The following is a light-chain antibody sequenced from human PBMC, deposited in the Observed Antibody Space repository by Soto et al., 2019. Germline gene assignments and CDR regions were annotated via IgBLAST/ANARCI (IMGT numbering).Light chain of an antibody. Sequence: QSVLTQPASVSGSPGQSITISCTGTSSDVGTYNLVAWYQQHPGKAPKLMIFEDNKRPSGVSDRFSGSKSGNTASLTISGLQTEDEADYYCCSFAGSRILYVFGAGTKVTAL. J-gene: IGLJ1*01. CDR1: SSDVGTYNL. CDR2: EDN. V-gene: IGLV2-23*01. CDR3: CSFAGSRILYV.